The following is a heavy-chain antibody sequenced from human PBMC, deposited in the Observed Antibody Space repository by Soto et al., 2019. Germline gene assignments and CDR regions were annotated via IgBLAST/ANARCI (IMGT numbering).Heavy chain of an antibody. CDR1: GGTFNSYA. J-gene: IGHJ4*02. Sequence: ASVKVSCKASGGTFNSYAISWVRQGPGQGLEWMGGIIPMFGTANYAQKFQGRVTITADESTSTAYMELSSLRSEDTAVYYCAREKYGGNSPFDYWGQGTLVTVSS. V-gene: IGHV1-69*13. CDR2: IIPMFGTA. CDR3: AREKYGGNSPFDY. D-gene: IGHD2-21*02.